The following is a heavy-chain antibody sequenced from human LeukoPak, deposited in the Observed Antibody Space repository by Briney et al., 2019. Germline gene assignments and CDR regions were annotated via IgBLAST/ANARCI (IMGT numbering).Heavy chain of an antibody. CDR2: ISGNGDNT. CDR1: GYTYTTYG. Sequence: ASVKVSRKASGYTYTTYGISWVRQAPGQGLEWMGWISGNGDNTKYVQEFHGRVTMTTDTSTSTAYMDLRSLRPDHPAIYSCARVHGHYIGLYYFDYWGQGTLVTVSS. V-gene: IGHV1-18*01. D-gene: IGHD4-17*01. J-gene: IGHJ4*02. CDR3: ARVHGHYIGLYYFDY.